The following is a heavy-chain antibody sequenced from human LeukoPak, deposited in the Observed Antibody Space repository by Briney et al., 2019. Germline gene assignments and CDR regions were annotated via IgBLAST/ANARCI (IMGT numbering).Heavy chain of an antibody. CDR3: ARHMGEGSHFQH. CDR1: GYNFTNYW. D-gene: IGHD3-16*01. J-gene: IGHJ1*01. CDR2: IYPGDSDT. Sequence: GESLKITCKGSGYNFTNYWIAWVRQMPGKGLEWMGIIYPGDSDTRYSPSFRGQVIISADKSIRTAYLQWTSLKASDTAMYYCARHMGEGSHFQHWGQGSLVTVSS. V-gene: IGHV5-51*01.